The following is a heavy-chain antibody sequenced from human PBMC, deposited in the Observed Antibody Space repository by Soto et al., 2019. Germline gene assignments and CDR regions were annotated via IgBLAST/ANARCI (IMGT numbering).Heavy chain of an antibody. CDR3: ARGFTITMVRGVRSLGYMDV. CDR2: ISSSSSTI. D-gene: IGHD3-10*01. Sequence: GGSLRLSCAASGFTFSSYSMNWVRQAPGKGLEWVSYISSSSSTIYYADSVKGRFTISRDNAKNSLYLQMNSLRAEDTAVYYCARGFTITMVRGVRSLGYMDVWGKGTTVTVSS. V-gene: IGHV3-48*01. J-gene: IGHJ6*03. CDR1: GFTFSSYS.